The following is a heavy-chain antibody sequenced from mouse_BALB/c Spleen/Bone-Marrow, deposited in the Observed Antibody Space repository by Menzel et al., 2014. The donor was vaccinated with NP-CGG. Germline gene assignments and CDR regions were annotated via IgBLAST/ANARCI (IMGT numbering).Heavy chain of an antibody. CDR2: ISDGGSYT. J-gene: IGHJ3*01. Sequence: EVHLVESGGGLAKPGGSLKLSCAVSGFTFSDYYMYWVRQTPETRLEWVATISDGGSYTYYSDSVKGRFTISRDNAKNNLYLQMNSLRSEDTFMYFCSRAYGYDAWFAYWGQVTLVTVSA. CDR1: GFTFSDYY. V-gene: IGHV5-4*02. CDR3: SRAYGYDAWFAY. D-gene: IGHD2-2*01.